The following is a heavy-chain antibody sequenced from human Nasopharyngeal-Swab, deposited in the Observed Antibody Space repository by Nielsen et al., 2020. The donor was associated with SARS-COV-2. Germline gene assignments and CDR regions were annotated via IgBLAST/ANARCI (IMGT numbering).Heavy chain of an antibody. Sequence: GESLKISCKGSGYSFTSYWISWVRQMPGKGMEWMGRIEPGDPYTNYSPPFQGHVTISADTPISTAYLEWSSLKASDTAMYYCARRSSGAGSSPPDYWGQGTLVTVSS. V-gene: IGHV5-10-1*01. J-gene: IGHJ4*02. D-gene: IGHD2-15*01. CDR2: IEPGDPYT. CDR1: GYSFTSYW. CDR3: ARRSSGAGSSPPDY.